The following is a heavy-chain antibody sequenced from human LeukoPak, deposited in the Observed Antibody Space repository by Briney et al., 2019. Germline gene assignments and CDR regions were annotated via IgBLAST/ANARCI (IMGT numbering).Heavy chain of an antibody. V-gene: IGHV3-30*18. CDR2: ISSDGSNK. D-gene: IGHD7-27*01. CDR3: AKLPGPMNPRAFDI. Sequence: PGRSLRLSCAASGFTFSSYGMHWVRQAPGKGLEWVAVISSDGSNKYYADPVKGRFTISRDNSKNTLYLQMNSLRAEDTAVYYCAKLPGPMNPRAFDIWGQGTMVTVSS. CDR1: GFTFSSYG. J-gene: IGHJ3*02.